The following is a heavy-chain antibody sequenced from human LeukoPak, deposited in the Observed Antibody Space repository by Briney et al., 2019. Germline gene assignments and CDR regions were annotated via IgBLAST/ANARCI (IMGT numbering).Heavy chain of an antibody. CDR1: GGSFSGYY. CDR3: ARVGGYGY. D-gene: IGHD5-12*01. J-gene: IGHJ4*02. Sequence: SETLSLTCAVYGGSFSGYYWSWIRQPPGKGLEWIGEINHSGSTNYNPSLKSRVTISVDTSKNQFSLKLSSVTAADTAVYYCARVGGYGYWGQGTLVTVSS. CDR2: INHSGST. V-gene: IGHV4-34*01.